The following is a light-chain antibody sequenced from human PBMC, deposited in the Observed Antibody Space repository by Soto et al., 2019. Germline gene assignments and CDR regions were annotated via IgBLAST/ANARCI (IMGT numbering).Light chain of an antibody. CDR2: LNSDGSH. CDR1: SGHSTYA. V-gene: IGLV4-69*01. CDR3: QTWGTGCVV. J-gene: IGLJ2*01. Sequence: QAVLTQSPSASASLGASVKLTCTLSSGHSTYAIAWHQQQPEKGPRYLMKLNSDGSHSKGDGIPDRFSGSSSGAERYLTISSLQSEDEADYYCQTWGTGCVVFGGGTKVTVL.